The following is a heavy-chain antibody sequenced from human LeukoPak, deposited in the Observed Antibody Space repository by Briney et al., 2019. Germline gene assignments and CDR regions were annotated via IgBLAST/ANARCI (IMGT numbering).Heavy chain of an antibody. J-gene: IGHJ5*02. V-gene: IGHV1-2*06. CDR2: INPNSGGT. CDR1: GYTFTGYY. CDR3: ARGSSFPPDLHNWFDP. D-gene: IGHD3-16*02. Sequence: ASVKVSCKASGYTFTGYYMHWVRQAPGQGLEWMGRINPNSGGTNYAQKFQGRVTMTRDTSISTAYMELSGLRSDDTAVYYCARGSSFPPDLHNWFDPWGQGTQVTVSS.